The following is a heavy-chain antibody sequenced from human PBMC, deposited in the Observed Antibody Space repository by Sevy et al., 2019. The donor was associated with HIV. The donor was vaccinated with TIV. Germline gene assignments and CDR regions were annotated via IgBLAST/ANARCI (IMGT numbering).Heavy chain of an antibody. CDR1: GYSISSGFY. J-gene: IGHJ4*02. Sequence: SETLSLKCSVSGYSISSGFYWGWIRQSPGEGLEWIGSMYHTGGAFYTPSLKRRVTISLDTSKNQFSLKLTSMTAADTASYYCARIGGSHRYFDNWGQGTLVTVSS. CDR3: ARIGGSHRYFDN. CDR2: MYHTGGA. V-gene: IGHV4-38-2*01. D-gene: IGHD3-16*01.